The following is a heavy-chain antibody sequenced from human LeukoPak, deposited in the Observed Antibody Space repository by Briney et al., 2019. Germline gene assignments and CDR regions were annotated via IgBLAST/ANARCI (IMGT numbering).Heavy chain of an antibody. CDR2: ISYDGSNK. CDR1: GFTFSSYA. CDR3: AKASHSGWHF. D-gene: IGHD6-19*01. Sequence: GGSLRLSCAASGFTFSSYAMSWVRQAPGKGLEWVAVISYDGSNKYYADSVKGRFTISRDNSKNTLYLQMNSLRAEDTAVYYCAKASHSGWHFWGQGTLVTVPS. V-gene: IGHV3-30*18. J-gene: IGHJ4*02.